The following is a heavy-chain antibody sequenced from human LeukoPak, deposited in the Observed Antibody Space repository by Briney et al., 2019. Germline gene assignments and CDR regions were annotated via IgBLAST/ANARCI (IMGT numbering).Heavy chain of an antibody. V-gene: IGHV4-59*08. CDR1: SGSISSYY. J-gene: IGHJ2*01. CDR3: ARSGKWGYFDL. Sequence: PSETLSLTCTVSSGSISSYYWSWIRQSPGKGREWIGYIYYSGSTNYNPSLKSRVTISVDTSKNQFSLKLSSVTAADTAVYYCARSGKWGYFDLWGRGTLVTVSS. D-gene: IGHD3-10*01. CDR2: IYYSGST.